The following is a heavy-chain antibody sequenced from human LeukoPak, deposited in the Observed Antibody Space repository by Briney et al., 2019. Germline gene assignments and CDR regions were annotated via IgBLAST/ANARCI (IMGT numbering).Heavy chain of an antibody. Sequence: GGSLRLSCAASGFTFSNAWMSWVRQAPGKGLEWVGRIKSKTDGGTTDYAAPVKGRFTISRDDSKNTLYLQMNSLKTEDTAVYYCTTGGYYDYVWGSYRYTNDAFDIWGQGTMVTVSS. D-gene: IGHD3-16*02. J-gene: IGHJ3*02. CDR2: IKSKTDGGTT. CDR1: GFTFSNAW. CDR3: TTGGYYDYVWGSYRYTNDAFDI. V-gene: IGHV3-15*01.